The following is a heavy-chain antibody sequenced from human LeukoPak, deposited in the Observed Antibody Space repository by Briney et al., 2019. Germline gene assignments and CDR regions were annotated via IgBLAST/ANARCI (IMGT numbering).Heavy chain of an antibody. CDR3: ARDTIVGATNFDY. J-gene: IGHJ4*02. CDR2: IYYSGST. CDR1: GGSFSGYY. Sequence: PSETLSLTCAVYGGSFSGYYWSWIRQPPGKGLEWIGSIYYSGSTYYNPSLKSRVTISVDTSKNQFSLKLDSVTAADTAVYYCARDTIVGATNFDYWGQGTLVTVSS. D-gene: IGHD1-26*01. V-gene: IGHV4-34*01.